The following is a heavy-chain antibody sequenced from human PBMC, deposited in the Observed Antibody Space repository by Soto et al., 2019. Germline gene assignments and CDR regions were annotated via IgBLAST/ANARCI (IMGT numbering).Heavy chain of an antibody. CDR3: ARGWGRISDY. CDR2: INHSGST. J-gene: IGHJ4*02. V-gene: IGHV4-34*01. D-gene: IGHD7-27*01. CDR1: GGSFSGYY. Sequence: QVQLQQWGAGLLKPSETLSLTCAVYGGSFSGYYWSWIRQPPGKGLEWIGEINHSGSTNYNPSLXGXAXIXXDTSKNQFSLKLSSVTAADTAVYYCARGWGRISDYWGQGALVAVSS.